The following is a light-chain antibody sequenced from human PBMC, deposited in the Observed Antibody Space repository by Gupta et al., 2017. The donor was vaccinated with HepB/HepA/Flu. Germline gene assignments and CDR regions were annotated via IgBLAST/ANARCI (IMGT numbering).Light chain of an antibody. V-gene: IGKV2-28*01. CDR3: RQALQTHKT. J-gene: IGKJ1*01. Sequence: IVMTQSPLFLSVIPGEPASISCRSSQSLLHSNGYNCLDWYLQKPGQSPQLPICFVSDRSAEVPDRLSGSGSGGTFTRIISRMAAEDVAISCSRQALQTHKTFGQGTKVEIK. CDR1: QSLLHSNGYNC. CDR2: FVS.